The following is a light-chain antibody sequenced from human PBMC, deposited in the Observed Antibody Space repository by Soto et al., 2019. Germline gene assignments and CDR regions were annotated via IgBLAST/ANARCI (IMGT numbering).Light chain of an antibody. CDR3: QQYGESRYT. V-gene: IGKV3-20*01. J-gene: IGKJ2*01. CDR2: GAS. CDR1: DYVNSKY. Sequence: EIVLTQSPGTLSLSPGERVTLSCRASDYVNSKYLTWYQQKPGQAHRLLIYGASNRATCIPDRFSGSGSGTDFTLTLSRLESEHLSVYYCQQYGESRYTFGLGTQLEI.